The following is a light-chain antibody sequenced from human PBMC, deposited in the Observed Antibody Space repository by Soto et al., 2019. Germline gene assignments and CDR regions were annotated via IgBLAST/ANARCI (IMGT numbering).Light chain of an antibody. Sequence: QSVLTQPPPVSGAPGQRVTISCTGSSSNIGAGYDVHWYQQLPGTAPKLLIYGNSNRPSGVPDRFSGSKSGTSASLAITGLQAEDEADYYCQSYDSSLSRVFGGGTKLTVL. V-gene: IGLV1-40*01. CDR1: SSNIGAGYD. J-gene: IGLJ2*01. CDR3: QSYDSSLSRV. CDR2: GNS.